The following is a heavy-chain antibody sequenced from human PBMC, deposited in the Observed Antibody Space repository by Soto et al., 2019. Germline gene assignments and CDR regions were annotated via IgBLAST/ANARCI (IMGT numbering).Heavy chain of an antibody. V-gene: IGHV1-3*05. D-gene: IGHD6-19*01. J-gene: IGHJ4*02. CDR3: ARAVAVPADFDY. CDR1: GYTFTTYA. CDR2: INAGNGNT. Sequence: QVQLVQSGAEEKKPGASVRVSCKASGYTFTTYAMHWVRQAPGQRLEWMGWINAGNGNTKYSQKFQGRVTITRDTSASTAYMELSSLRSEDTAVYYCARAVAVPADFDYWGQGTLVTVSS.